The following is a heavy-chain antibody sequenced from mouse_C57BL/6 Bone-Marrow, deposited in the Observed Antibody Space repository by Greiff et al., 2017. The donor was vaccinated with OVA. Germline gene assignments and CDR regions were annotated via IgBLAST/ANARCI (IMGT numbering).Heavy chain of an antibody. J-gene: IGHJ3*01. Sequence: QVQLQQSGPGLVQPSQSLSITCTVSGFSLTSYGVHWVRQSPGKGLEWLGVIWSGGSTDYNAAFISRLSISKDNSKSQVFFKMNSLQADDTAIYYCASHYYAPFAYWGQGTLVTVSA. V-gene: IGHV2-2*01. CDR1: GFSLTSYG. D-gene: IGHD1-2*01. CDR3: ASHYYAPFAY. CDR2: IWSGGST.